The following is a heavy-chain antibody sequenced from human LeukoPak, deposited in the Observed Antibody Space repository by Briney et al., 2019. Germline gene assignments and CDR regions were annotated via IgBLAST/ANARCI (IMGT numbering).Heavy chain of an antibody. Sequence: SETLSLTCAVYGVPFSGHYWRWLRQPPRRGLEWVGEINHSGSTNYNPPLERRLTISVDTSKNQFSLKLTSVTAADTAVYFCASRRDGYVNPFDSWGRGTLVTVSS. V-gene: IGHV4-34*01. CDR1: GVPFSGHY. D-gene: IGHD5-24*01. J-gene: IGHJ5*01. CDR2: INHSGST. CDR3: ASRRDGYVNPFDS.